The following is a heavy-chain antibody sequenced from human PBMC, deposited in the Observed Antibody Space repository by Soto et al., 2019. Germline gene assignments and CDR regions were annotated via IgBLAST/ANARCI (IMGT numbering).Heavy chain of an antibody. D-gene: IGHD3-10*01. CDR3: ARDVSSLVRGVIYDWFDP. V-gene: IGHV4-30-4*01. CDR1: GGSISSGDYY. J-gene: IGHJ5*02. CDR2: IYYSGST. Sequence: SETLSLTCTVSGGSISSGDYYWSWIRQPPGKGLEWIGYIYYSGSTYYNPSLKSRVTISVDTSKNQFSLKLSSVTAADTAVYYCARDVSSLVRGVIYDWFDPWGQGTLVTVSS.